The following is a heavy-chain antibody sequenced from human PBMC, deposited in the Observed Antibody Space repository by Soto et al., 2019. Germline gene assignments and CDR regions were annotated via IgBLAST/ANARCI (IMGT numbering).Heavy chain of an antibody. CDR2: TYYRSKWYN. J-gene: IGHJ4*02. Sequence: WTWIRQSPSRGLEWLGRTYYRSKWYNDYAVSVKSRLTINPDTSKNQFSLQLNSVTPEDTAVYYCARGSSGWYIDYWGQGTLVTVSS. V-gene: IGHV6-1*01. CDR3: ARGSSGWYIDY. D-gene: IGHD6-19*01.